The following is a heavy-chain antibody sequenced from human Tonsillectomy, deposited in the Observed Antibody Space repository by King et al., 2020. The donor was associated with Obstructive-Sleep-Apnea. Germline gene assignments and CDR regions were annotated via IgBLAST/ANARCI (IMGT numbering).Heavy chain of an antibody. CDR2: IKQDGSEK. V-gene: IGHV3-7*03. Sequence: VQLVESGGGLVQRWGSLRLSCAAAGFTFSSYWMSWVRQAPGDGLEWVANIKQDGSEKYYVDSMKGRFTISRDNAKNSLYLQMNSLRAEHTAVYYCARIPRIEGQYFDYWGQGTLVTVSS. J-gene: IGHJ4*02. CDR1: GFTFSSYW. D-gene: IGHD1-26*01. CDR3: ARIPRIEGQYFDY.